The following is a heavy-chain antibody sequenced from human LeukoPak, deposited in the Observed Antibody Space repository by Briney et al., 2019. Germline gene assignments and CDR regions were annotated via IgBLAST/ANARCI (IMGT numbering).Heavy chain of an antibody. J-gene: IGHJ4*02. V-gene: IGHV3-30*18. D-gene: IGHD3-10*01. CDR1: GFTFTNSA. Sequence: GGSLRLSCATSGFTFTNSAMHWVRQAPGRGLKWVALISNDGSQQYYADSVKGRFTISRDDSKNTLFLQMSSLRPEDTAVYYCAKDSYRSGSFYNALDYWGQGTLVTVSS. CDR3: AKDSYRSGSFYNALDY. CDR2: ISNDGSQQ.